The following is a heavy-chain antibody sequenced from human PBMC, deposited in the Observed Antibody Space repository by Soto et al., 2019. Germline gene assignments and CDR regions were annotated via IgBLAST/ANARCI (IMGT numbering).Heavy chain of an antibody. Sequence: GGSLRLSCAASGFTFSSYAMNWVRQAPGKGLELVSYISSSSSTIYYADSVKGRFTISRDNAKNSLYLQMNSLRDEDTAVYYCARGGYSSGWSTPYYYYGMDVWGQGTTVTVSS. CDR2: ISSSSSTI. D-gene: IGHD6-19*01. V-gene: IGHV3-48*02. CDR3: ARGGYSSGWSTPYYYYGMDV. CDR1: GFTFSSYA. J-gene: IGHJ6*02.